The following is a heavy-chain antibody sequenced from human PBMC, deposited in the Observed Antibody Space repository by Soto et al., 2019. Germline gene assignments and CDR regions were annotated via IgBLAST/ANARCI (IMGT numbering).Heavy chain of an antibody. CDR1: GGSISSGGYY. CDR2: IYYSGST. CDR3: ARVLLGGDYVVGYYYGMDV. Sequence: NPSETLSLTCTVSGGSISSGGYYCSWIRQHPGKGLEWIGYIYYSGSTYYNPSLKSRVTISVDTSKNQFSLKLSSVTAADTAVYYCARVLLGGDYVVGYYYGMDVWGQGTTVTVSS. D-gene: IGHD4-17*01. V-gene: IGHV4-31*03. J-gene: IGHJ6*02.